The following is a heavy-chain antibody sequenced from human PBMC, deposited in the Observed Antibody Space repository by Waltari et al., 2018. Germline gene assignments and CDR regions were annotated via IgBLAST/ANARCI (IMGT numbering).Heavy chain of an antibody. Sequence: QLQLQESGPGLVKPSETLSLTCTVSGGSISSSRSYWGWLRQPPGKGLEWIGSIYYSGSTYYNPSLKSRVTISVDTSKNQFSLKLSSVTAADTAVYYCARLTTYSSGWTFDYWGQGTLVTVSS. J-gene: IGHJ4*02. V-gene: IGHV4-39*01. CDR1: GGSISSSRSY. D-gene: IGHD6-19*01. CDR3: ARLTTYSSGWTFDY. CDR2: IYYSGST.